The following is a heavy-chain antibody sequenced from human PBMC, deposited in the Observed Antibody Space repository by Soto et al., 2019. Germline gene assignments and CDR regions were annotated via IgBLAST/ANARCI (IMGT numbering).Heavy chain of an antibody. V-gene: IGHV1-3*01. CDR1: GYTFTSYS. CDR3: ASSELYNRDYPLTGY. J-gene: IGHJ4*02. CDR2: INAGNGNT. D-gene: IGHD4-17*01. Sequence: ASVKVSCKASGYTFTSYSMHWVRQAPGQRLEWMGWINAGNGNTKYSQKFQGRVTITSATSVSTAYMELSSLISDDTAVYYCASSELYNRDYPLTGYRGQGTLVTVSS.